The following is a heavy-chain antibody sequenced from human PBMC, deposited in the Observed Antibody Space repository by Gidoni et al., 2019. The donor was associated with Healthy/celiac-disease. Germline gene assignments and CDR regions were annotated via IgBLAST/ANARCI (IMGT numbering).Heavy chain of an antibody. J-gene: IGHJ4*02. V-gene: IGHV4-34*01. CDR3: ARVPIYGSGSYKDY. CDR2: INHSGST. D-gene: IGHD3-10*01. Sequence: LEWIGEINHSGSTNYNPSLKSRVTISVDTSKNQFSLKLSSVTAADTAVYYCARVPIYGSGSYKDYWGQGTLVTVSS.